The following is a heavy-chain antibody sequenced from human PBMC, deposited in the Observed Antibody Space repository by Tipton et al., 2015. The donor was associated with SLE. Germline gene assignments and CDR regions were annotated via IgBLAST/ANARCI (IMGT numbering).Heavy chain of an antibody. Sequence: LRLSCAVYGGSFSGYYWSWIRQPPGKGLEWIGEINHSGSTNYNPSLKSRVTISVDTSKNQFSLKLSSVTAADTAVYYCARRSDDYSNWFDPWGQGTQVSVSS. J-gene: IGHJ5*02. D-gene: IGHD4-11*01. CDR3: ARRSDDYSNWFDP. V-gene: IGHV4-34*01. CDR2: INHSGST. CDR1: GGSFSGYY.